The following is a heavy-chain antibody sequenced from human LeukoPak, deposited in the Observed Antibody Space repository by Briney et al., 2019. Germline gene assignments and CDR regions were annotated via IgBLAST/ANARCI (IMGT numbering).Heavy chain of an antibody. Sequence: ASVKVSCKASGYTFTAHYLHWVRQAPGQGLEWMAWINHNSGGTKYAEKFQGRVTVTRDTSTSTAYMELSRLRSDDTAVYYCARDGGYSSSDYWGQGTLVTVSS. D-gene: IGHD5-18*01. CDR2: INHNSGGT. V-gene: IGHV1-2*02. CDR1: GYTFTAHY. J-gene: IGHJ4*02. CDR3: ARDGGYSSSDY.